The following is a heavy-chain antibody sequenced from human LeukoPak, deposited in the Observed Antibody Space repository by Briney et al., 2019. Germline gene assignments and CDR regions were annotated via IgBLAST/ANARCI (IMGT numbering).Heavy chain of an antibody. CDR2: MSGSVAST. CDR3: AKDGQVSSGWFDY. D-gene: IGHD6-19*01. Sequence: GGSLRLSCAASGFTFSSYAMSWVRQAPGEGLECVSAMSGSVASTYYAGSVRGRFTISRDNSKNTLYLQMNSLRAEDTAVYYCAKDGQVSSGWFDYWGQGTLVTVSS. J-gene: IGHJ4*02. V-gene: IGHV3-23*01. CDR1: GFTFSSYA.